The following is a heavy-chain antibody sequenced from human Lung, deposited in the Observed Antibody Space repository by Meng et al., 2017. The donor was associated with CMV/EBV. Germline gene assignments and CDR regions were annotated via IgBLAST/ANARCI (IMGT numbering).Heavy chain of an antibody. J-gene: IGHJ4*02. V-gene: IGHV1-18*01. CDR2: ISAYNGRS. Sequence: ASVKVSXKPSGYTFTSYGISWVRQPPGQGLEWMGWISAYNGRSNYPQRLQGRVTMTTDTSTSTAHMELRSLRSDDTAMYYCVRDDRYTGYDRFDSWGQGSLVTVSS. D-gene: IGHD5-12*01. CDR3: VRDDRYTGYDRFDS. CDR1: GYTFTSYG.